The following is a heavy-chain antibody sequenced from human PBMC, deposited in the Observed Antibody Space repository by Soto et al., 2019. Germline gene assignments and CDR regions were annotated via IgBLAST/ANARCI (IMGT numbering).Heavy chain of an antibody. CDR1: GGSISSSNW. J-gene: IGHJ4*02. CDR2: IYHSGST. V-gene: IGHV4-4*02. D-gene: IGHD6-13*01. Sequence: PSETLSLTCAVSGGSISSSNWWIWVRQPPGKGLEWIGEIYHSGSTNYNPSLKSRVTMSVDKSKNQFSLKLSSVTAADTAVYYCARNSTWYKAGYFDYWGQGTLVTVSS. CDR3: ARNSTWYKAGYFDY.